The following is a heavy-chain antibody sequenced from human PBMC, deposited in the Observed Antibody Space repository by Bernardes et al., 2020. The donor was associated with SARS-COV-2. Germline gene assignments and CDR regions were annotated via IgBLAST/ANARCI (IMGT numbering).Heavy chain of an antibody. J-gene: IGHJ4*02. CDR2: IKSKTDGGTT. V-gene: IGHV3-15*01. D-gene: IGHD3-3*01. CDR3: TTTLDSYYDFWSGYWGRDYFDY. Sequence: SWIRQSPGKGLEWVGRIKSKTDGGTTDYAAPVKGRFTISRDDSKNTLYLQMNSLKTEDTAVYYCTTTLDSYYDFWSGYWGRDYFDYWGQGTLVTVSS.